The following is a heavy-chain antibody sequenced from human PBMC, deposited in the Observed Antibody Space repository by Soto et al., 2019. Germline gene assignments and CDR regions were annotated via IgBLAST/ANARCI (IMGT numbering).Heavy chain of an antibody. D-gene: IGHD2-15*01. V-gene: IGHV3-23*01. J-gene: IGHJ6*02. CDR2: ISGSGDSA. Sequence: EVQLWESGGGLVQPGGSLRLSCAASGFTFSRHAMSWVRQAPGKGLEWVSAISGSGDSAYHADSVKGRFTISRDNSKNTLYLQMNSLRAEDTALYYCAKAGGSTWDYGMDVWGQGTTVTVSS. CDR1: GFTFSRHA. CDR3: AKAGGSTWDYGMDV.